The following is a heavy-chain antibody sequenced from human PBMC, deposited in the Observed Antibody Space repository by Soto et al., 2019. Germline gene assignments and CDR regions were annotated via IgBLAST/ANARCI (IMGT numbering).Heavy chain of an antibody. Sequence: KPSETLSLTCTVSGDSIGSGDNYWSWIRQPPGKGLEWIGYIHSSGGTVYHPSLRGRVSLSVDTSXNXXXXXXXXXXXXXXAVYFCARDRRIRLYYYGVXXXGXXXTXXVS. CDR2: IHSSGGT. CDR3: ARDRRIRLYYYGVXX. D-gene: IGHD2-21*01. CDR1: GDSIGSGDNY. J-gene: IGHJ6*01. V-gene: IGHV4-30-4*02.